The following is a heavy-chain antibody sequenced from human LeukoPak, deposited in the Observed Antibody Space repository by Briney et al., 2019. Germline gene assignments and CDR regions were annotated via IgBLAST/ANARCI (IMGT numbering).Heavy chain of an antibody. J-gene: IGHJ4*02. V-gene: IGHV1-46*01. Sequence: GASVKVSCKASGYTFTIYYMHWVRQAPGQGLEWMGIISPSDGATNYAQKFQGRVTITADESTSTAYMELSSLRSEDTAVYYCARDNGRAVAGDWGQGTLVTVSS. CDR1: GYTFTIYY. CDR2: ISPSDGAT. CDR3: ARDNGRAVAGD. D-gene: IGHD6-19*01.